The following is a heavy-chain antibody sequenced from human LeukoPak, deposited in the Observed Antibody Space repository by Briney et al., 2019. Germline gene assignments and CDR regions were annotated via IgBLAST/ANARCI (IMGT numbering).Heavy chain of an antibody. D-gene: IGHD3-22*01. CDR3: ARDWAPYDSSGYYDY. CDR1: GFAFSSYE. CDR2: ISSSGSTI. Sequence: GGSLRLSCAASGFAFSSYEMNWVRQAPGKGLEWVSYISSSGSTIYYADSVKGRFTISSDNAKNSLYLQMNSLRAEDTAVYYCARDWAPYDSSGYYDYWGQGTLVTVSS. J-gene: IGHJ4*02. V-gene: IGHV3-48*03.